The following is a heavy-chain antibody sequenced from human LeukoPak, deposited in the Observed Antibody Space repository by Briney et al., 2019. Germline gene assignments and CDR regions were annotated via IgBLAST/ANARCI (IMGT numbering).Heavy chain of an antibody. Sequence: GGSLRLSCAASGFTFSSYWMHWVRQAPGKGLVWVSRINSDGSSATYADSVKGRFTISRDNAKNTLYLQMNGLRAEDTAVYYCARDRATAMFDYWAQGTLVTVSS. V-gene: IGHV3-74*01. D-gene: IGHD5-18*01. CDR2: INSDGSSA. CDR3: ARDRATAMFDY. CDR1: GFTFSSYW. J-gene: IGHJ4*02.